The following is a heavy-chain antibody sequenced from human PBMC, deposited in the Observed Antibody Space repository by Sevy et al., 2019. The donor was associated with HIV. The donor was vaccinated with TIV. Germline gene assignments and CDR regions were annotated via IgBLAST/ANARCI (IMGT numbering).Heavy chain of an antibody. CDR3: ARALGIAAAGTRGDGMDV. J-gene: IGHJ6*02. D-gene: IGHD6-13*01. CDR2: INHGGST. Sequence: SETLSLTCAVYGGSFSGYYWSWIRQPPGKGLEWIGEINHGGSTNYNPSLKSRVTISVDTSKNQFSLKLSSVTAADTALFYCARALGIAAAGTRGDGMDVWGQGTTVTVSS. V-gene: IGHV4-34*01. CDR1: GGSFSGYY.